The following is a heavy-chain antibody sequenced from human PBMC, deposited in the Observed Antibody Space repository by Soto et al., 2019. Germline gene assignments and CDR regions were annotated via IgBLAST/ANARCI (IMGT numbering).Heavy chain of an antibody. V-gene: IGHV3-30*18. D-gene: IGHD2-2*01. CDR1: GFTFSNYV. J-gene: IGHJ6*02. Sequence: GGSLRLSCAASGFTFSNYVMHWVRQAPGKGLEWVAVISYDGTNKYYADSVRGRFTISRDNSKNTLFLQMNSLRPEDTAVYYCAKDPYQLIRRCYGLDVWGQGTTVTVSS. CDR2: ISYDGTNK. CDR3: AKDPYQLIRRCYGLDV.